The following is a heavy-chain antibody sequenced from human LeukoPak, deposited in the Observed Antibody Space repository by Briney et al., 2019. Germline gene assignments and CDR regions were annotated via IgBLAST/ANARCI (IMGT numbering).Heavy chain of an antibody. Sequence: SETLSLTCTVSGYSISSGYYWGWIRQPPGKGLEWIGSIYHSGSTYYNPSLKSRVTISVDTSKNQFSLKLSSVTAADTAVYYCARGDGVIGAIGIGSWYFDLWGRGTLVAVSS. CDR2: IYHSGST. V-gene: IGHV4-38-2*02. CDR3: ARGDGVIGAIGIGSWYFDL. CDR1: GYSISSGYY. D-gene: IGHD2/OR15-2a*01. J-gene: IGHJ2*01.